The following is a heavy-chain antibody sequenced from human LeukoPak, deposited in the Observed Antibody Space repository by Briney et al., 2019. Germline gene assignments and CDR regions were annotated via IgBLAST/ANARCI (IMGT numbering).Heavy chain of an antibody. J-gene: IGHJ4*02. D-gene: IGHD6-13*01. CDR1: GGSISSYY. V-gene: IGHV4-59*08. CDR3: ARLSSGSSSWYDIDY. CDR2: IYYSGST. Sequence: SETLSLTCTVSGGSISSYYWSWIRQPPGKGLEWIGYIYYSGSTNYNPSLKSRVTISVDTSKNQFSLKLSSVTAADTAVYYCARLSSGSSSWYDIDYWGQGTLITVSS.